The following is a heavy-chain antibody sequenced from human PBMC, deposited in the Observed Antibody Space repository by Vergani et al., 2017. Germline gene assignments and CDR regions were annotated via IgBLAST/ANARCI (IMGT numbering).Heavy chain of an antibody. CDR3: AREGFYYNIRGTYRPPSDYGMGV. V-gene: IGHV1-18*01. J-gene: IGHJ6*02. D-gene: IGHD3-9*01. CDR1: GYSFINYG. CDR2: VSPYNGNT. Sequence: QSQLVQSGDEVKKPGASVKVSCKTSGYSFINYGISWARQAPGQGLEWLGWVSPYNGNTNHGQKIQGRVTMTTDTSTRTGSMQLRSLTFDDTAVYYCAREGFYYNIRGTYRPPSDYGMGVWGQGTKVTVAS.